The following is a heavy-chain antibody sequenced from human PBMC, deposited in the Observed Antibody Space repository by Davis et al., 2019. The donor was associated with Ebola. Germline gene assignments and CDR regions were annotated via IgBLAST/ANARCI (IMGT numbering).Heavy chain of an antibody. CDR2: IDWDDDK. CDR3: AWTLNVYDFWSGYYQSTYYFDY. Sequence: SGPTLVKPTQTLTLTCTFSGFSLSTSGMCVSWIRQPPGKALEWLALIDWDDDKYYSTSLKTRLTISKDTSKNQVVLTMTNMDPVDTATYYCAWTLNVYDFWSGYYQSTYYFDYWGQGTLVTVSS. V-gene: IGHV2-70*01. D-gene: IGHD3-3*01. J-gene: IGHJ4*02. CDR1: GFSLSTSGMC.